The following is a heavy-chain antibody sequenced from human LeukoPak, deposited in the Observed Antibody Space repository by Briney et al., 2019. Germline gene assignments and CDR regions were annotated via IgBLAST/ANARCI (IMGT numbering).Heavy chain of an antibody. CDR2: ISAYNGNT. D-gene: IGHD4-17*01. Sequence: GASVKVSCKASGYTFTSYGISWVRQAPGQGLEWMGWISAYNGNTNYAQKLQGRVTVTTGTSTSTAYMELRSLRSDDTAVYYCARGHDYGDYHYFDYWGQGTLVTVSS. CDR1: GYTFTSYG. J-gene: IGHJ4*02. V-gene: IGHV1-18*01. CDR3: ARGHDYGDYHYFDY.